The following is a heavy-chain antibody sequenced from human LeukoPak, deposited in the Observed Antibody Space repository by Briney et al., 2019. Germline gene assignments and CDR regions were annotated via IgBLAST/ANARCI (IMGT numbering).Heavy chain of an antibody. CDR2: IIPILGIA. Sequence: ASVKVSCKASGGTFSSYAISWVRQAPGQGLEWMGRIIPILGIANYAQKFQGRVTITADKSTSTAYMELSSLRSEDTAVYYCARSLYDSSGYYFDYWGQGTLVTVSS. V-gene: IGHV1-69*04. CDR3: ARSLYDSSGYYFDY. J-gene: IGHJ4*02. D-gene: IGHD3-22*01. CDR1: GGTFSSYA.